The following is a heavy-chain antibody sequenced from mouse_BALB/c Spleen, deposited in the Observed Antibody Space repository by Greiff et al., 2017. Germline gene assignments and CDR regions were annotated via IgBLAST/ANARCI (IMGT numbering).Heavy chain of an antibody. Sequence: VKVVESGPGLVAPSQSLSITCTVSGFSLTSYGVHWVRQPPGKGLEWLGVIWAGGSTNYNSALMSRLSISKDNSKSQVFLKMNSLQTDDTAMYYCASPSLLRLRDYAMDYWGQGTSVTVSS. J-gene: IGHJ4*01. D-gene: IGHD1-2*01. CDR3: ASPSLLRLRDYAMDY. V-gene: IGHV2-9*02. CDR2: IWAGGST. CDR1: GFSLTSYG.